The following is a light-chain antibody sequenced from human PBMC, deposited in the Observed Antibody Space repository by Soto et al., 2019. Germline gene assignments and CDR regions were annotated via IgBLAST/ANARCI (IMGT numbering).Light chain of an antibody. CDR1: STDVGSHDL. CDR2: EGS. J-gene: IGLJ2*01. V-gene: IGLV2-23*01. CDR3: CSYAGSSALL. Sequence: QSVLAQPASVSGSPGQSITISCTGISTDVGSHDLVSWYKHPPGKAPKLIIYEGSKRPSGVSNRFSGSKSGNTASLTISWLQAEDDADYYCCSYAGSSALLVGGGTQLTVL.